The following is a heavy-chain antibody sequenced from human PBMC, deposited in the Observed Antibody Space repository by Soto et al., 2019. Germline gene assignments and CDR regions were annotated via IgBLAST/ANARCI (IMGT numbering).Heavy chain of an antibody. CDR2: IYYSGTT. J-gene: IGHJ2*01. Sequence: QLQLHESGPGLVKPSETLSLTCTVSNGSISSSNYYWAWIRQPPGKGLEWIGSIYYSGTTYYKPSLNSRPPISRDTPKTQSPSRLTSVPAADTAVYSCARRDFYGGNFAPWGRGTRVTVSS. CDR1: NGSISSSNYY. V-gene: IGHV4-39*01. D-gene: IGHD3-16*01. CDR3: ARRDFYGGNFAP.